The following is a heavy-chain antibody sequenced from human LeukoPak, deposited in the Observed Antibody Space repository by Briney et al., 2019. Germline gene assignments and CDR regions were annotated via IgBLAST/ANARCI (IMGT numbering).Heavy chain of an antibody. CDR1: GGSIGSFY. CDR3: ARAPYGSGSYHPYFDY. J-gene: IGHJ4*02. V-gene: IGHV4-59*01. Sequence: SETLSLTCTVSGGSIGSFYWSWIRQPPGKGLEWIGYVFHTGSASYNPSLKSRVTISVDTSKNQYSLKLRYVTTADTAVYYCARAPYGSGSYHPYFDYWGQGTLVTVSS. CDR2: VFHTGSA. D-gene: IGHD3-10*01.